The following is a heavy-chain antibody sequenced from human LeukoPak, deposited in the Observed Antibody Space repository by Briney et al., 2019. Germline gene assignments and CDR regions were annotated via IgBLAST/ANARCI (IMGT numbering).Heavy chain of an antibody. J-gene: IGHJ3*02. CDR3: ARDGRFSYGAFDI. CDR2: IKQDGSEK. CDR1: GFTFSDYW. Sequence: GGSLRLSCVASGFTFSDYWMTWVRQAPGKGLECVANIKQDGSEKFYVDSVKGRFTISRDNAKNSLYLQMNSLRAEDTAVYYCARDGRFSYGAFDIWGQGTVVTVSS. D-gene: IGHD3-3*01. V-gene: IGHV3-7*01.